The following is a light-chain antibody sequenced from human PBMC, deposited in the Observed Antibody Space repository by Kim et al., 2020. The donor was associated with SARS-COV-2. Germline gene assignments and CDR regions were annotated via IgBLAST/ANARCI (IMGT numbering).Light chain of an antibody. CDR2: RNN. J-gene: IGLJ2*01. Sequence: QRVTISCSGSSSKIGRNYVYWYQQLPGTAPKLLIYRNNQRPSGVPARFSGSKSGTSASLAISGLRSEDEADYYCAAWDDSLSAYVVFGGGTQLTVL. CDR3: AAWDDSLSAYVV. CDR1: SSKIGRNY. V-gene: IGLV1-47*01.